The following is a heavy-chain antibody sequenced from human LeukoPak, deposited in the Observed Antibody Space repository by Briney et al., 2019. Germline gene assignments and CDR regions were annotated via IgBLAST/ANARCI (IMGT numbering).Heavy chain of an antibody. V-gene: IGHV4-34*01. Sequence: SETLSLTCAVYGGSFSGYYWSWIRQPPGKGLEWIGEINHSGSTNYNPSLKSRVTISVDTSENQFSLKLSSVTAADTAVYYCARGTPMGQQLAPLNYWGQGTLVTVSS. CDR3: ARGTPMGQQLAPLNY. CDR2: INHSGST. D-gene: IGHD6-13*01. J-gene: IGHJ4*02. CDR1: GGSFSGYY.